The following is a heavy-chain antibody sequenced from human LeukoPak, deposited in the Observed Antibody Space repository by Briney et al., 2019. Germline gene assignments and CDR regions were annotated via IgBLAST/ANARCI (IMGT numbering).Heavy chain of an antibody. CDR1: GGSFSGYY. Sequence: SETLSLTCAVYGGSFSGYYWSWIRQPPGKGLEWIGEINHSGSTNYNPSLKSRVTISVDTSKNQFSLKLSSVTAADTAVYYCARYLWFGELYNWFDPWGQGTLVTVSS. CDR3: ARYLWFGELYNWFDP. CDR2: INHSGST. D-gene: IGHD3-10*01. V-gene: IGHV4-34*01. J-gene: IGHJ5*02.